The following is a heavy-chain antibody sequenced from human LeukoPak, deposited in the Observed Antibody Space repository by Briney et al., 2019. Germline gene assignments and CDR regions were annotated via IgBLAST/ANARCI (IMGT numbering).Heavy chain of an antibody. V-gene: IGHV3-30*18. CDR2: ISYDGSNK. D-gene: IGHD4-17*01. Sequence: PGRSLRLSCAASGFTFSSYGMHWVRQAPGKGLEWVAVISYDGSNKYYADSVKGRFTISRDNPKNTLYLQMNSLRAEDTAVYYCTKTTVTTFVYYYYGMDVWGQGTTVTVSS. CDR3: TKTTVTTFVYYYYGMDV. CDR1: GFTFSSYG. J-gene: IGHJ6*02.